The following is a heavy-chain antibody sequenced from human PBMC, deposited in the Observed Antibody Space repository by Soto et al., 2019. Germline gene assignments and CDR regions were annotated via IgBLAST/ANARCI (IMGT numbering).Heavy chain of an antibody. Sequence: QITLKESGPTLVKPTETLTLTCTVSGFPLSARGVGVGRIRQPPGKALEWLAVIYWNDDKRYSPSLKSRLTITKDTSKNQVVLTMTNTDPVDTAKYYCAHSPWGSAPDYWGQGTLVTVSS. CDR2: IYWNDDK. V-gene: IGHV2-5*01. CDR3: AHSPWGSAPDY. J-gene: IGHJ4*02. D-gene: IGHD3-16*01. CDR1: GFPLSARGVG.